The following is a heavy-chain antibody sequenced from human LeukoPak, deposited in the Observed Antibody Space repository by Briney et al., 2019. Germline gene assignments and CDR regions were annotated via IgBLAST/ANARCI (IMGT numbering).Heavy chain of an antibody. CDR3: ARDYYGSGTYYKDY. J-gene: IGHJ4*02. CDR2: IHPNSGGT. Sequence: GASVKVSCKASGYTFTSYDINWVRQAPGQGLEWMGWIHPNSGGTNYAQNFQGRVSMTTDTSISTVYMELSRLRSDDTAVYYCARDYYGSGTYYKDYWGQGTLVTVSS. D-gene: IGHD3-10*01. CDR1: GYTFTSYD. V-gene: IGHV1-2*02.